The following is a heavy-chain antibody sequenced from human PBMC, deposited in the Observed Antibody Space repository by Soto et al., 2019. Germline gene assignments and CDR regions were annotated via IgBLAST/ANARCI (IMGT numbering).Heavy chain of an antibody. CDR3: ARHFYYGDYRGY. V-gene: IGHV4-39*01. Sequence: QLQLQESGPGLVKPSETLSLTCTVSGGSISSSSYYWGWIRQPPGKGLEWIGSIYYSGSTYYNPSLKSRVTISVDTSKNQCSLKLSSVTPADTAVYYCARHFYYGDYRGYWGQGTLVTVSS. D-gene: IGHD4-17*01. CDR1: GGSISSSSYY. J-gene: IGHJ4*02. CDR2: IYYSGST.